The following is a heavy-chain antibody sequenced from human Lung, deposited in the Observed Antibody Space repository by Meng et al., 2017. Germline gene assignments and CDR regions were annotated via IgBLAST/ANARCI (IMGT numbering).Heavy chain of an antibody. V-gene: IGHV4-34*01. J-gene: IGHJ4*02. CDR1: GGSFSGYY. CDR3: ARGYDILTGPPLDY. Sequence: QVQLQQWGAGLLKPSETLSPTCAVYGGSFSGYYWSWIRQPPGKGLEWIGEINHSGSTNYNPSLKSRVTISVDTSKNQFSLKLSSVTAADTAVYYCARGYDILTGPPLDYWGQGTLVTVSS. D-gene: IGHD3-9*01. CDR2: INHSGST.